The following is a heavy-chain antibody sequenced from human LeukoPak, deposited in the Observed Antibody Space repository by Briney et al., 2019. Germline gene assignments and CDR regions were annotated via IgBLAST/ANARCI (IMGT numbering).Heavy chain of an antibody. CDR2: IYTSGST. CDR3: ARDVDGYSSGWYTGCFDY. CDR1: GGSISSGSYY. V-gene: IGHV4-61*02. Sequence: SETLSLTCTVSGGSISSGSYYWSWIRQPAGKGLEWIGRIYTSGSTNYNPSLKRRVTISVDTSKNQFSLKLSSVTAADTAVYYCARDVDGYSSGWYTGCFDYWGQGTLVTVSS. J-gene: IGHJ4*02. D-gene: IGHD6-19*01.